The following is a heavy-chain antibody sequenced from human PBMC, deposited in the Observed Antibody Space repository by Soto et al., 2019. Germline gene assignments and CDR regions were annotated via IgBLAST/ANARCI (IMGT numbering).Heavy chain of an antibody. CDR1: GFSLSTSGMC. J-gene: IGHJ6*03. CDR2: IDWDDDK. V-gene: IGHV2-70*11. D-gene: IGHD1-1*01. CDR3: ARATTGTTAAAYYYYMDV. Sequence: SGPTLVNPTQTLTLTCTFSGFSLSTSGMCVSWIRQPPGKALEWLARIDWDDDKYYSTSLKTRLTISKDTSKNQVVLTMTNMDPVDTATYYCARATTGTTAAAYYYYMDVWGKGTTVTVSS.